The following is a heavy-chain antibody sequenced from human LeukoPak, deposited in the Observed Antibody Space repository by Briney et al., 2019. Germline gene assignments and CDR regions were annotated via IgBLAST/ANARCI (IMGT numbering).Heavy chain of an antibody. CDR2: IWYDGTKK. CDR1: GFTFSDHY. J-gene: IGHJ4*02. V-gene: IGHV3-33*08. D-gene: IGHD6-19*01. Sequence: GGSLRLSCAASGFTFSDHYMDWVRQAPGKGLEWVAVIWYDGTKKYYADSVKGRLTISRDNSKNTLYLEMNSLRAEDTAVYYCARDRAVRYFDYWGQGTLVTVSS. CDR3: ARDRAVRYFDY.